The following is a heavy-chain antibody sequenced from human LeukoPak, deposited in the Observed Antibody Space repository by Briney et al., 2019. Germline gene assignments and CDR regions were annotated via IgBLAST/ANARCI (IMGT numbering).Heavy chain of an antibody. CDR2: IYHSGST. Sequence: SETLSLPCAVSGGSISSGGYSWSWIRQPPGKGLEWIGYIYHSGSTYYNPSLKSRLTISVDRSKNQFSLKLSSVTAADTAVYYCARGRTIFGVVSFDPWGQGTLVTVSS. V-gene: IGHV4-30-2*01. J-gene: IGHJ5*02. D-gene: IGHD3-3*01. CDR3: ARGRTIFGVVSFDP. CDR1: GGSISSGGYS.